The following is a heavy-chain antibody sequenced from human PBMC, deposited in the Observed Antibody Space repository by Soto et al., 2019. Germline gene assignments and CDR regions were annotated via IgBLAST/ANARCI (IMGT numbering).Heavy chain of an antibody. J-gene: IGHJ6*03. CDR2: IIPISGTI. V-gene: IGHV1-69*13. CDR1: GGMFSFYA. CDR3: ARDYCRRDCPRRFYNMDV. D-gene: IGHD2-21*02. Sequence: SVKVSCKTSGGMFSFYAISWVRQAPGQGLEWMGGIIPISGTIEYAQRFQGRGTITADESTSTVYMELTRLKSDDTAVYYCARDYCRRDCPRRFYNMDVWGQGTTVTVSS.